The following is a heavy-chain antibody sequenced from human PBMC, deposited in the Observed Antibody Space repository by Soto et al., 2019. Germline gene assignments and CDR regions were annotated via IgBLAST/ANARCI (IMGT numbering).Heavy chain of an antibody. CDR1: GGSINDYY. CDR2: IYYSGST. V-gene: IGHV4-4*08. Sequence: ASETLSLTCTVSGGSINDYYWSWIRQPPGRGLEWIGSIYYSGSTYYNPSLKSRVTISVDTSKNQFSLKLSSVTAADTAVYYCARDYCSGGSCYSGNWFDPWGQGTLVTVSS. CDR3: ARDYCSGGSCYSGNWFDP. J-gene: IGHJ5*02. D-gene: IGHD2-15*01.